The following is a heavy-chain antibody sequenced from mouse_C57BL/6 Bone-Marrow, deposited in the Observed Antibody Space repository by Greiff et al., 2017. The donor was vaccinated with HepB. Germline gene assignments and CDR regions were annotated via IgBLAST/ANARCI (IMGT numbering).Heavy chain of an antibody. CDR3: ARLYYYGSLYYFDY. J-gene: IGHJ2*01. Sequence: EVKVVESGAELVKPGASVKLSCTASGFNIKDYYMHWVKQSTEQGLEWIGRIDPEDGETKYAPKFQGKATITADTSSNTAYLQLSSLTSEDTAVYYCARLYYYGSLYYFDYWGQGTTLTVSS. D-gene: IGHD1-1*01. CDR1: GFNIKDYY. V-gene: IGHV14-2*01. CDR2: IDPEDGET.